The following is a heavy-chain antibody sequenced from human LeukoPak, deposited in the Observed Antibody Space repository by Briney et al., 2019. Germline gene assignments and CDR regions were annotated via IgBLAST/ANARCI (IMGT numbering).Heavy chain of an antibody. D-gene: IGHD3-3*01. J-gene: IGHJ4*02. V-gene: IGHV4-39*01. Sequence: PSETLSLTCTVSGGSIGSSSYYWGWIRQPPGKGLEWIGSIYYSGSTYYNPSLKSRVTISVDTSKNQFSLKLSSVTAADTAVYYCAGRGYDFWTDYWGQGTLVTVSS. CDR2: IYYSGST. CDR3: AGRGYDFWTDY. CDR1: GGSIGSSSYY.